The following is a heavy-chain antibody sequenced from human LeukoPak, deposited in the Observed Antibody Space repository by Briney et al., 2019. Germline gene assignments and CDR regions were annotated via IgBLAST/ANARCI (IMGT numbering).Heavy chain of an antibody. CDR2: IRYDESNK. Sequence: QTGGSLRLSCAVSGFTFSSYGMHWVRQAPGKGLEWVAFIRYDESNKYYADSVKGRFTISRDNSKNTLYLQMNSLRAQDTAVYYCAKDSSSWSCDYWGQGTLVTVSS. D-gene: IGHD6-13*01. CDR3: AKDSSSWSCDY. J-gene: IGHJ4*02. CDR1: GFTFSSYG. V-gene: IGHV3-30*02.